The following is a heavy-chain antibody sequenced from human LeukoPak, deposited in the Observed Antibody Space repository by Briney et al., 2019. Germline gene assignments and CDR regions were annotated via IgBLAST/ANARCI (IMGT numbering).Heavy chain of an antibody. CDR3: ARDELGSGYYYY. Sequence: GGSLRLSCAASGFTFSIYSMNWVRQAPGKGLEWVSSISGSSTYIYYADSVKGRFTISRDNAKNSLYLQMNSLRAEDTAVYYCARDELGSGYYYYWGQGTLVTVSS. V-gene: IGHV3-21*04. CDR1: GFTFSIYS. CDR2: ISGSSTYI. J-gene: IGHJ4*02. D-gene: IGHD3-22*01.